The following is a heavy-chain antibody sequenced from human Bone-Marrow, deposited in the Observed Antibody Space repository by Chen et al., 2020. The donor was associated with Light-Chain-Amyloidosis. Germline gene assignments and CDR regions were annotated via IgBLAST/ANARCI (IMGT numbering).Heavy chain of an antibody. CDR3: AKAAVDKPMGRYIWDF. D-gene: IGHD5-18*01. Sequence: QVQLAQSGAEVKKPGASVKVSCKASGYTFTGYYIHWVRQAPGQGLEWMGWINPNSGGTNYAQNFQGRVTMTRDTSTSTAHMELTGLTSDDTAVYYCAKAAVDKPMGRYIWDFWGQGTLVTVSS. V-gene: IGHV1-2*02. CDR1: GYTFTGYY. J-gene: IGHJ4*02. CDR2: INPNSGGT.